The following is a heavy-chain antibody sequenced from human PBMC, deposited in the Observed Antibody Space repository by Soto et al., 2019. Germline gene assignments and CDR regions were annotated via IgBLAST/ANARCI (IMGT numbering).Heavy chain of an antibody. CDR1: GFSFSNYA. CDR2: FGVDYVT. D-gene: IGHD2-8*02. CDR3: AKAKGSFDHTGPDQ. Sequence: EVQLLESGGGLIQPGGSLRPSCATFGFSFSNYAMSWVRQAPGKGLEWVSGFGVDYVTYYADSVRGRFTISRDNSKNTLYLQMNSLRAEDTALYYCAKAKGSFDHTGPDQWGQGTLVTVSS. V-gene: IGHV3-23*01. J-gene: IGHJ4*02.